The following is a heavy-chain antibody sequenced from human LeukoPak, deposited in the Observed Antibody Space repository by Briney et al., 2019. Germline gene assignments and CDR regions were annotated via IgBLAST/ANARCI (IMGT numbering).Heavy chain of an antibody. D-gene: IGHD3-10*01. V-gene: IGHV4-39*07. CDR1: GGSISSSSYY. Sequence: SETLSLTCTVSGGSISSSSYYWGWIRQPPGKGLEWIGSIYYSGSTYYNPSLKSRVTISVDTSKNQFSLKLSSVTAADTAVYYCAREVRMVRGVIINNWFDPWGQGTLVTVSS. CDR2: IYYSGST. J-gene: IGHJ5*02. CDR3: AREVRMVRGVIINNWFDP.